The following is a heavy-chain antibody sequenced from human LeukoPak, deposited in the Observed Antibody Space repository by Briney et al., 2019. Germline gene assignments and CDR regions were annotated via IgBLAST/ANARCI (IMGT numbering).Heavy chain of an antibody. J-gene: IGHJ4*02. V-gene: IGHV1-2*02. Sequence: ASVKVSCKASGYTFIGNYIHWVRQAPGQGLEWMGWINPKSGATSSARKFQGRVTMTRDTSIGTAYMELSRLRSEDTAVYYCARGFTMVRGAPSGYWGQGTLVTVSS. CDR2: INPKSGAT. D-gene: IGHD3-10*01. CDR1: GYTFIGNY. CDR3: ARGFTMVRGAPSGY.